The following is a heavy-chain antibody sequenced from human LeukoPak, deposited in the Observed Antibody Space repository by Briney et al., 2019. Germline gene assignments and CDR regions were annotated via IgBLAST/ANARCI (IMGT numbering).Heavy chain of an antibody. V-gene: IGHV4-34*01. CDR1: GGSFSGYY. J-gene: IGHJ5*02. CDR3: ARDSNGWYPPPGFDP. D-gene: IGHD6-19*01. CDR2: INHSGST. Sequence: SETLSLTCAVYGGSFSGYYWSWIRQPPGKGLEWIGEINHSGSTNYNPSLKSRVTISVDTSKNQFSLKLSSVTAADTAVYYCARDSNGWYPPPGFDPWGQGTLVTVSS.